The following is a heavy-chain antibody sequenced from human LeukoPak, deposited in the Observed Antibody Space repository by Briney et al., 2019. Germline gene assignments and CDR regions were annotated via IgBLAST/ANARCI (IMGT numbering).Heavy chain of an antibody. CDR1: GFTFSSYV. J-gene: IGHJ4*02. V-gene: IGHV3-21*01. D-gene: IGHD5-12*01. Sequence: GGSLRLSCAASGFTFSSYVMTWVRQAPGKGLEWVSSISSSSSYTYYADSVKGRFTISRDNAKQSLYLQMNSLRVEDTAVYYCARDFHYGYDGDWGQGTLVTVSS. CDR2: ISSSSSYT. CDR3: ARDFHYGYDGD.